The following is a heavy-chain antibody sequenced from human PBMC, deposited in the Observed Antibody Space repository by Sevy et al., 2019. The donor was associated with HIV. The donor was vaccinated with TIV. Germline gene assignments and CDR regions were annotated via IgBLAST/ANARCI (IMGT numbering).Heavy chain of an antibody. CDR2: VTSDGTT. J-gene: IGHJ4*02. V-gene: IGHV3-23*01. D-gene: IGHD3-16*01. CDR1: GLTLTTPG. Sequence: GGSLRLSCAASGLTLTTPGMSWVRQAPGKGLEWVAGVTSDGTTYYADSVRDRLTVSRDNSKNTLYLQLNSLRADDTAVFYCAGGDTTMITDLDYWGQGTLVTVSS. CDR3: AGGDTTMITDLDY.